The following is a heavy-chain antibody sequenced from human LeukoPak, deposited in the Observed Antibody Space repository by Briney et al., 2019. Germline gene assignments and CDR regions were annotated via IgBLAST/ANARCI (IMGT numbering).Heavy chain of an antibody. V-gene: IGHV1-69*04. CDR3: AREPDTAMAYGMDV. J-gene: IGHJ6*02. Sequence: GASVTVSFKASGGTFSSYAISWVRQAPGQGLEWMGRIIPILGIANYAQKFQGRVTITADKSTSTAYMELSSLRSEDTAVYYCAREPDTAMAYGMDVWGQGTTVTVSS. CDR1: GGTFSSYA. CDR2: IIPILGIA. D-gene: IGHD5-18*01.